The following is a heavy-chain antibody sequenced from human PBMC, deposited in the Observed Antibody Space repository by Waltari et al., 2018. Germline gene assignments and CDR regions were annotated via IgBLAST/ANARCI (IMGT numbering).Heavy chain of an antibody. J-gene: IGHJ5*01. CDR1: GESISRSGYY. D-gene: IGHD2-2*01. CDR3: ARQRPAALVAWFDS. V-gene: IGHV4-39*07. CDR2: VDDSGNS. Sequence: QLQLQESGPGLVKHSETLSLSCTVSGESISRSGYYWGWIRQPPGKGLEWIGSVDDSGNSYYNPSLKSRVDISTDTSKNQLSLRLTSVTAADSAVYHCARQRPAALVAWFDSWGQGTPVIVSS.